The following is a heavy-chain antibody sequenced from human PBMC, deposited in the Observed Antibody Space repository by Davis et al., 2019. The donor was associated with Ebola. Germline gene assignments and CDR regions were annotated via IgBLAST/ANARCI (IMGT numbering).Heavy chain of an antibody. D-gene: IGHD1-14*01. CDR1: GFTFSSYA. J-gene: IGHJ4*02. CDR2: ISYDGSNK. V-gene: IGHV3-30-3*01. Sequence: PGGSLRLSCAASGFTFSSYAMHWVRQAPGKGLEWVAVISYDGSNKYYADSMKGRFTISRDNSKNTLYLQMNSLRAEDTAVYYCARGRLIYHARSEPGGDYWGQGTLVTVSS. CDR3: ARGRLIYHARSEPGGDY.